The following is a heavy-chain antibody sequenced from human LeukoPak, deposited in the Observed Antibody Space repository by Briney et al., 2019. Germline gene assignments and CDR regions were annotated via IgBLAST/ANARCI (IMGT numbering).Heavy chain of an antibody. CDR3: AILSITGTSDY. CDR2: INPNSGGT. D-gene: IGHD1-20*01. CDR1: GYTFTGYY. Sequence: GSSVKVSCKASGYTFTGYYMHWVRQAPGQGLEWMGRINPNSGGTNYAQKFQGRVTMTRDTSISTAYMELSRLRSDDTAVYYCAILSITGTSDYWGQGTLVTVSS. J-gene: IGHJ4*02. V-gene: IGHV1-2*06.